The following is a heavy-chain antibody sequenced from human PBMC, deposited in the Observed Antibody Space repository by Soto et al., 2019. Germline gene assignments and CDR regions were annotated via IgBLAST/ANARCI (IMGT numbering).Heavy chain of an antibody. Sequence: PGGSLRLSCAASGFTFSSYAMSWVRQAPGKGLEWVSAISGSGGSTYYADSVKGRFTISRDNSKNTLYLQMNSLRAEDTAVYYCAKDYSSSWYGRYYYGMGVWGQGTTVTVSS. CDR1: GFTFSSYA. V-gene: IGHV3-23*01. D-gene: IGHD6-13*01. CDR3: AKDYSSSWYGRYYYGMGV. J-gene: IGHJ6*02. CDR2: ISGSGGST.